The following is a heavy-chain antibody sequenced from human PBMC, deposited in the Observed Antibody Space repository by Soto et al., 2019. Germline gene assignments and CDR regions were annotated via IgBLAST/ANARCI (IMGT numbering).Heavy chain of an antibody. CDR2: ISTGSSYI. CDR3: ARDRDGYNSNWFDP. V-gene: IGHV3-21*01. Sequence: EVRLVESGGGLVKPGGSLRLSCAASGFTFSTYNMNWVRQAPGKGLEWVSSISTGSSYIYYADSVKGRFTISRDNARNSLYLQMNSLRAEDTAVYYCARDRDGYNSNWFDPWGHGTLVTVSS. CDR1: GFTFSTYN. D-gene: IGHD5-12*01. J-gene: IGHJ5*02.